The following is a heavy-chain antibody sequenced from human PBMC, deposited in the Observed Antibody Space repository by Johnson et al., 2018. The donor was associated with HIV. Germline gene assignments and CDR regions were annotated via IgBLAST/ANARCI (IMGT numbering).Heavy chain of an antibody. CDR2: ISYDGSNK. Sequence: QMQLVESGGGVVQPGRSLRLSCAASGFTFSSYAMHWVRQAPGKGLEWVAIISYDGSNKYYADSVKGRFTISRDNSKNTLYLQMNSLRAEDTAVYYCAKGIVGAMGAFDIWGQGTMVTVSS. CDR3: AKGIVGAMGAFDI. D-gene: IGHD1-26*01. J-gene: IGHJ3*02. V-gene: IGHV3-30-3*01. CDR1: GFTFSSYA.